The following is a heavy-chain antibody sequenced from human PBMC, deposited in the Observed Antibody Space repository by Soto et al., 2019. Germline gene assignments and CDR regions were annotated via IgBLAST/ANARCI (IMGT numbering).Heavy chain of an antibody. V-gene: IGHV1-2*02. CDR3: ARVRAVPASFNP. CDR1: GYTFTDDY. D-gene: IGHD6-19*01. J-gene: IGHJ5*02. CDR2: ISPNSGAT. Sequence: ASVKVSCKASGYTFTDDYLHWVRQAPGQGLEWMGWISPNSGATNYAQKFQGRVTMTRDTSISTAYMEVRSLRSDDTAMYYCARVRAVPASFNPWGQGTLVTV.